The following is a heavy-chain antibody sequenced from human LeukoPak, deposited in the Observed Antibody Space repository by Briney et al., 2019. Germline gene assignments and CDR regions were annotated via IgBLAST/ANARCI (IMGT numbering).Heavy chain of an antibody. V-gene: IGHV4-59*01. D-gene: IGHD2-15*01. Sequence: SETLSLTCTVSGGSTSSDYWNWIRQPPGKGLEWIGYISNSGHTNYNPSLKSRVTISADTSKNQFSLKLTSVTAADTAVYYCARSGSGHGEFFQYWGQGTLVTVSS. CDR1: GGSTSSDY. J-gene: IGHJ1*01. CDR3: ARSGSGHGEFFQY. CDR2: ISNSGHT.